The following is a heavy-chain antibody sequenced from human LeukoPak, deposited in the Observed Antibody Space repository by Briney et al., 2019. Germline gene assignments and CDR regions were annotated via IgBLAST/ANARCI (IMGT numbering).Heavy chain of an antibody. CDR1: GYTFTGYY. J-gene: IGHJ4*02. CDR2: INAGNGNT. Sequence: ASVKVSCKASGYTFTGYYIHWVRQAPGQRLEWMGWINAGNGNTKYSQKFQGRVTITRDTSASTAYMELSSLRSEDTAVYYCASSVVTPGAIDYWGQGTLVTVSS. D-gene: IGHD4-23*01. V-gene: IGHV1-3*01. CDR3: ASSVVTPGAIDY.